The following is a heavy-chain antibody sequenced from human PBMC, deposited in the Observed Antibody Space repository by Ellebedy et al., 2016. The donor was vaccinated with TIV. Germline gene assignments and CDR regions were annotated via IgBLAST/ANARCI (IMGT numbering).Heavy chain of an antibody. CDR1: GFSFSANY. D-gene: IGHD3/OR15-3a*01. CDR2: IYSSGIT. CDR3: SRVDLGLAFHS. Sequence: GGALRLSCAVSGFSFSANYMSWVRQPPGKGLEWVSIIYSSGITYYPDSVKGRFTISRDTSKNTVSLQINSLRAEDTAVYYCSRVDLGLAFHSWGRGTLVTVSS. J-gene: IGHJ4*02. V-gene: IGHV3-53*01.